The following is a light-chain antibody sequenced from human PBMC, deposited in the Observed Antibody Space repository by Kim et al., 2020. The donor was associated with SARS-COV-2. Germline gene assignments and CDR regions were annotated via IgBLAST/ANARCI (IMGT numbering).Light chain of an antibody. CDR3: QQSYSSPYS. J-gene: IGKJ2*03. CDR1: QSITRF. V-gene: IGKV1-39*01. Sequence: SASVEDKVTITCQASQSITRFSNWYQQKPGEAPKLLVNTASTLQSGVPSRFSGSGSGTDFTLTINSLRPEDCAVYYCQQSYSSPYSFGQGTKLEI. CDR2: TAS.